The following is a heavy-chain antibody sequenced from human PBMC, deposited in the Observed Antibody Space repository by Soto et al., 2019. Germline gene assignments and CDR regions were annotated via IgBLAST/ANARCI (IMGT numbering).Heavy chain of an antibody. Sequence: GGSLRLSCAASGFTFSSYGMSWVRQAPGKGLEWVSAISGSGGSTYYADSVKGRFTISRDNSKNTLYLQMNSLRAEDTAVYYCAKGVIGYSYGYNYWGQGTLVTVSS. CDR3: AKGVIGYSYGYNY. V-gene: IGHV3-23*01. D-gene: IGHD5-18*01. CDR1: GFTFSSYG. J-gene: IGHJ4*02. CDR2: ISGSGGST.